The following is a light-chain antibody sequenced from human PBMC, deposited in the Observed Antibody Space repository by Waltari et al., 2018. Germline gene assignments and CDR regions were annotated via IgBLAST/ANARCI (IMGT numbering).Light chain of an antibody. CDR2: RAS. CDR3: QQYASSPQN. V-gene: IGKV3-20*01. J-gene: IGKJ1*01. Sequence: DTVLSQSPGILSLSPGEQATLSCRASQTVSDNYLAWYQQKPGQAPRLLIYRASSRATGVPARFSGSGSGTDFTLTVSSLDPEDFAVYYCQQYASSPQNFGQGTTVEVK. CDR1: QTVSDNY.